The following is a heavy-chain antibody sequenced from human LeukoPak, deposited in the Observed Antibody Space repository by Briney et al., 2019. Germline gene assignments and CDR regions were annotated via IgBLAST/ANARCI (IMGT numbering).Heavy chain of an antibody. Sequence: ASVKVFCKTSGYTFTTYHINWVRQATGQGLEWLGWVNPYSGDRGYAQKFQGRLSITSDTSISTAYMELGSLRSDDTAVYFCARTTSFTASGYDYWGQGTLVTVSS. CDR3: ARTTSFTASGYDY. D-gene: IGHD6-25*01. CDR1: GYTFTTYH. V-gene: IGHV1-8*03. CDR2: VNPYSGDR. J-gene: IGHJ4*02.